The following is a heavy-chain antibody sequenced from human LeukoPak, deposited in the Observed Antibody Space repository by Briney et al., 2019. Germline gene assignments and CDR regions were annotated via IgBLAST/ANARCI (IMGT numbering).Heavy chain of an antibody. Sequence: GGSLRFSCAASGFTFGSSWMIWVRQAPGEGLEWVANINHRGSDQRYVDSVKGRFTISRDKTKNSQYLQMNGLRAEDTAVYYCARGIIVSPAAPYSWFDPRGQGTLVIVSS. CDR2: INHRGSDQ. D-gene: IGHD2-2*01. J-gene: IGHJ5*02. V-gene: IGHV3-7*03. CDR1: GFTFGSSW. CDR3: ARGIIVSPAAPYSWFDP.